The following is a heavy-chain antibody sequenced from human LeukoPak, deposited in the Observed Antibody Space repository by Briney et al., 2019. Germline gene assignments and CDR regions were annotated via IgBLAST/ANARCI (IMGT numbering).Heavy chain of an antibody. CDR2: INPNSGGT. V-gene: IGHV1-2*02. D-gene: IGHD6-19*01. Sequence: ASVKVSCKASGYTFTGYYMHWVRQAPGQGLEWMGWINPNSGGTNYAQKFQGRVTMTRDTSISTAYMELSRLRSDDTAVYYCAREWVAVAGTESSFDYWGQGTLVIVSS. CDR3: AREWVAVAGTESSFDY. CDR1: GYTFTGYY. J-gene: IGHJ4*02.